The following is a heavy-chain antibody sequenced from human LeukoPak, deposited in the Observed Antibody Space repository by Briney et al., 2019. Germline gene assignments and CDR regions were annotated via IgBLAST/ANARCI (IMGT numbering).Heavy chain of an antibody. V-gene: IGHV3-33*08. J-gene: IGHJ4*02. D-gene: IGHD3-22*01. CDR2: MWSDGSSI. CDR1: GFTFSSYA. CDR3: ARDRDSSGYNYYFDY. Sequence: GGSLRLSCAASGFTFSSYAMHWVRRAPGKELEWVAVMWSDGSSIYYADSVKGRFTISRDNSKNTLYLHMNSLRVEDTAVYYCARDRDSSGYNYYFDYWGQGTLVTVSS.